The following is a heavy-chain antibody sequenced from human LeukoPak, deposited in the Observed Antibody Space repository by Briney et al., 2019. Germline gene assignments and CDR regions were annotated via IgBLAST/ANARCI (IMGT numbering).Heavy chain of an antibody. CDR2: INPSGGST. Sequence: ASVKVSCKASGYTFTSYYMHWVRQAPGQGLEWMGIINPSGGSTSYAQKFQGRVTMTRDTSTSTVYMELSSLRSEDTAVYYCARGRYYYDSSGYSYYFDYWGQGTLVTVSS. V-gene: IGHV1-46*01. CDR1: GYTFTSYY. D-gene: IGHD3-22*01. CDR3: ARGRYYYDSSGYSYYFDY. J-gene: IGHJ4*02.